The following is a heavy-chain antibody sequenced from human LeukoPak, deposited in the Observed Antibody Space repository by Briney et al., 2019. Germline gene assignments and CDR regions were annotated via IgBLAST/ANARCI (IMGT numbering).Heavy chain of an antibody. D-gene: IGHD3-10*01. V-gene: IGHV4-39*01. CDR3: ARQPWVTMVRGVILGNWFDP. CDR1: GGSISSSSLY. CDR2: IYYSGST. J-gene: IGHJ5*02. Sequence: SETLSLTCTVSGGSISSSSLYWGWIRQPPGKGLEWIGSIYYSGSTYYNPSLKSRVTISVDTSKNQFSLKLSSVTAADTAVYYCARQPWVTMVRGVILGNWFDPWGQGTLVTVSS.